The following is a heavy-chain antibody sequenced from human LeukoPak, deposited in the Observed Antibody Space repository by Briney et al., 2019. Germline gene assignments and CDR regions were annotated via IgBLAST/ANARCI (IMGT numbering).Heavy chain of an antibody. CDR1: GYTFTSYY. CDR2: INPSGGST. V-gene: IGHV1-46*01. CDR3: ARDPTVVTPQYGMDV. Sequence: ASVKASCKASGYTFTSYYMHWVRQAPGQGLEWMGIINPSGGSTSYAQKFQGRVTMTRDTSTSTVYMELSSLRSEDTAVYYCARDPTVVTPQYGMDVWGQGTTVTVSS. J-gene: IGHJ6*02. D-gene: IGHD4-23*01.